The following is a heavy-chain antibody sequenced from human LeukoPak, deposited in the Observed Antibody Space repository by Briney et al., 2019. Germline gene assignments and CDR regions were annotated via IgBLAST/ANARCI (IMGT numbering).Heavy chain of an antibody. V-gene: IGHV1-3*01. D-gene: IGHD1-26*01. J-gene: IGHJ4*02. CDR1: GYTFTSYA. CDR3: ARSPSGSFDCFDY. CDR2: INAGNGNT. Sequence: ASVKVSCKASGYTFTSYAMHWVRQAPGQRLEWMGWINAGNGNTKYSQKFQGRVTITRDTSASTAYMELSSLRSEDTAVYYCARSPSGSFDCFDYWGQGTLVTVSS.